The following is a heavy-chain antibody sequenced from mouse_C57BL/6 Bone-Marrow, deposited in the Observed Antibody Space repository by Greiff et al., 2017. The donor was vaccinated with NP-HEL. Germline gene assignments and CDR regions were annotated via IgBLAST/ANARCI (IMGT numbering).Heavy chain of an antibody. Sequence: VQRKESGPELVKPGASVKISCKASGYSFTDYNMNWVKQSNGKSLEWIGVINPNYGTTSYNQKFKGKATLTVDQSSSTAYMQLNSLTSEDSAVYYCARSGYYGGDWYFDVWGTGTTVTVSS. CDR3: ARSGYYGGDWYFDV. CDR2: INPNYGTT. V-gene: IGHV1-39*01. CDR1: GYSFTDYN. D-gene: IGHD1-1*01. J-gene: IGHJ1*03.